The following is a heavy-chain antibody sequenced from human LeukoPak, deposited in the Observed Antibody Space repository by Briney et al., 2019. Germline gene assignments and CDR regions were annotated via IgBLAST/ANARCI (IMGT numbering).Heavy chain of an antibody. D-gene: IGHD6-13*01. CDR2: IIPIFGAA. CDR1: GGTFSSYA. CDR3: ARVIAAGDYYGMDV. J-gene: IGHJ6*04. V-gene: IGHV1-69*13. Sequence: SVKVSCKASGGTFSSYAISWVRQAPGQGLEWMGGIIPIFGAANYAQKFQGRVTITADESTSTAYMELSSLRSEDTAVYYCARVIAAGDYYGMDVWGKGTTVTVSS.